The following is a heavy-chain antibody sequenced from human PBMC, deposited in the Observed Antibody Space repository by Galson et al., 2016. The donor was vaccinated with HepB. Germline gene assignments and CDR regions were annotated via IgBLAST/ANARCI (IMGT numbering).Heavy chain of an antibody. CDR1: GFTFNNAW. J-gene: IGHJ1*01. CDR3: TTVNYFDSSAYLTAEHFQH. Sequence: SLRLSCAASGFTFNNAWMSWVRQAPGKGLEWVGRIKSTTDGGTTDYAAPVKGRFTISRDDSKNTLHLKMDSLKTEDTAVYYCTTVNYFDSSAYLTAEHFQHWGQGTLVTVSS. D-gene: IGHD3-22*01. V-gene: IGHV3-15*01. CDR2: IKSTTDGGTT.